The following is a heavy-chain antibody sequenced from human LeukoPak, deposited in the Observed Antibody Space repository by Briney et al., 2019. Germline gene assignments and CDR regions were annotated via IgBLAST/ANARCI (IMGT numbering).Heavy chain of an antibody. CDR1: GGSISSYY. Sequence: SETLSLTCTVSGGSISSYYWSWIRPPPGKGLEWIGYIYYSGSTNYNPSLKSRVTISVDTSKNQFSLKLSSVTAADTAVYYCARERDSSGFDAFDIWGQGTMVTVSS. D-gene: IGHD3-22*01. CDR3: ARERDSSGFDAFDI. J-gene: IGHJ3*02. CDR2: IYYSGST. V-gene: IGHV4-59*13.